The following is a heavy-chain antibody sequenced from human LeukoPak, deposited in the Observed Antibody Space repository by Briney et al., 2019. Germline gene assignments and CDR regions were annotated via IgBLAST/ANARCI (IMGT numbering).Heavy chain of an antibody. J-gene: IGHJ4*02. CDR2: ITPIFGEA. V-gene: IGHV1-69*13. CDR1: GGTFSSYP. Sequence: GASVKVSCKVSGGTFSSYPISWVRQAPGQGLEWMGEITPIFGEAQNAEKFQGRVTITADELTSTVYMELTSLRLDDTAMYYCARNSRVASTSGLNYWGQGTLVTVSS. D-gene: IGHD5-12*01. CDR3: ARNSRVASTSGLNY.